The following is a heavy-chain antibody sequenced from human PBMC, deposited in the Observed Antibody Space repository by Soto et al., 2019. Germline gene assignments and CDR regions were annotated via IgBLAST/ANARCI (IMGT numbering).Heavy chain of an antibody. V-gene: IGHV4-39*01. J-gene: IGHJ6*02. Sequence: SETLSLTCTVSRGSISSSSYYWGWIRQPPGKGLEWIGSIYYSGSTYYNPSLKSRVTISVDTSKNQFSLKLSSVTAADTAVYYCARQSGPRITIFGVVIDNFYGMDVWGQGTTVTVSS. D-gene: IGHD3-3*01. CDR2: IYYSGST. CDR1: RGSISSSSYY. CDR3: ARQSGPRITIFGVVIDNFYGMDV.